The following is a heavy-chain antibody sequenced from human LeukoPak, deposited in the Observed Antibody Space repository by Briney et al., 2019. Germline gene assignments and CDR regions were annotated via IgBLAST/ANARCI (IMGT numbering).Heavy chain of an antibody. CDR3: TRVGYIDEGIDY. CDR1: GFPFSSYW. V-gene: IGHV3-7*04. J-gene: IGHJ4*02. D-gene: IGHD5-24*01. CDR2: IKQDGSKK. Sequence: GGSLRPSCVASGFPFSSYWMTWVRQAPGKGLEWVANIKQDGSKKSYVDSVKGRFTISRDNAKNSLYLQMNSLRAEDTAIYYCTRVGYIDEGIDYWGQGTLVTVSS.